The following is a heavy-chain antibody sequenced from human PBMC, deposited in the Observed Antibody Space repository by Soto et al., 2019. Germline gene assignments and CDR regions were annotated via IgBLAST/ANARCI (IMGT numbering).Heavy chain of an antibody. CDR2: INHSGST. CDR1: GGSFSGYY. Sequence: QVQLQQWGAGLLKPSETLSLTCAVYGGSFSGYYWSWIRQPPGKGLEWIGEINHSGSTNYNPSLKSRVTISVDTSKNQFSLKLSSVTAADTAVYYCARGREGYCSGGSCYPEWSWFDPWGQGTLVTVSS. D-gene: IGHD2-15*01. J-gene: IGHJ5*02. V-gene: IGHV4-34*01. CDR3: ARGREGYCSGGSCYPEWSWFDP.